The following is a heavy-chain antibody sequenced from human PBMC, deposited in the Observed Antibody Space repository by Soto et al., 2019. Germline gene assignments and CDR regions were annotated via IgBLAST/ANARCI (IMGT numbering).Heavy chain of an antibody. CDR2: ISSSGRIM. V-gene: IGHV3-11*01. CDR1: GFTFSDHF. J-gene: IGHJ5*02. D-gene: IGHD3-10*01. CDR3: ARDQGIKPENWFDP. Sequence: PGGSLRLSCAASGFTFSDHFMSWIRQAPGKGLEWVSCISSSGRIMYTADSVKGRFTVSRDNVKNSLFLQMNSLRADDTAVYYWARDQGIKPENWFDPWGQGTLVTVSS.